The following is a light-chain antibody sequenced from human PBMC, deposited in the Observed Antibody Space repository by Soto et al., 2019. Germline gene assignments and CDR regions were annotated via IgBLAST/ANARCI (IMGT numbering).Light chain of an antibody. CDR2: AAS. V-gene: IGKV1-39*01. CDR3: QQSYSTPLT. CDR1: QSISSY. J-gene: IGKJ4*01. Sequence: DLQMTQSPSSLSASVGDRVTITCRASQSISSYLNWYQQKPGKAPKLLIYAASSLQSGVPSRFSGSGSGTDFTLTISSLQPEDFATYYCQQSYSTPLTFGGGTKGDIK.